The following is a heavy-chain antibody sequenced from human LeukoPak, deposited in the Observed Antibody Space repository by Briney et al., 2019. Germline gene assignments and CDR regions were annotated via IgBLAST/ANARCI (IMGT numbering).Heavy chain of an antibody. CDR3: ARGTAVAGLDV. Sequence: ALVKVSCKASGYTFTSYDINLVRQATGQGLEWMGWMNPNSGNTGYAQKFQGRVTMTRNTPISTAYMELSSLRSEDTAVYYCARGTAVAGLDVWGKGTTVAVSS. J-gene: IGHJ6*04. CDR1: GYTFTSYD. CDR2: MNPNSGNT. D-gene: IGHD6-19*01. V-gene: IGHV1-8*01.